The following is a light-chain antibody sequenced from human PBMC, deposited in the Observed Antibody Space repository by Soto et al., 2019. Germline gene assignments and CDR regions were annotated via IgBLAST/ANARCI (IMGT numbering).Light chain of an antibody. J-gene: IGKJ1*01. V-gene: IGKV3-20*01. Sequence: EIVLTQSPGTLSLSPGERATLSCRASQSISSTFLAWYQHKPGQAPRVLIYGTSRSASGIPDRFSGGGSGTEFTLTISRLEPEDFAVYYCQQYDSSWTFGQGTKVEVK. CDR3: QQYDSSWT. CDR1: QSISSTF. CDR2: GTS.